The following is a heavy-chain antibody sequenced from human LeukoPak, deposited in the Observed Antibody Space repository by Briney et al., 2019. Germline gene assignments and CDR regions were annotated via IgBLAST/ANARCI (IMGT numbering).Heavy chain of an antibody. CDR2: IYHSGST. Sequence: SQTLSLTCAVPGGSISSGGYSWSWIRQPPGKGLEWMGYIYHSGSTYYNPSLKSRVTISVDRSRNQFSLKLSSVTAADTAVYYCATSAMGSSWVNDAFDIWGQGTMVTVSS. J-gene: IGHJ3*02. CDR3: ATSAMGSSWVNDAFDI. CDR1: GGSISSGGYS. V-gene: IGHV4-30-2*01. D-gene: IGHD6-13*01.